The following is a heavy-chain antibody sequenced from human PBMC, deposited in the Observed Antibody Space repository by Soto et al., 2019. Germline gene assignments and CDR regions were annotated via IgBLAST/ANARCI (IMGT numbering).Heavy chain of an antibody. J-gene: IGHJ6*02. CDR1: GFTFSSYA. CDR3: ARDPSSSSSWYYYHYGMDV. V-gene: IGHV3-30-3*01. D-gene: IGHD6-13*01. CDR2: ISYDGSNK. Sequence: GGSRRLSCAASGFTFSSYAMHWVRQAPGKGLEWVAVISYDGSNKYYADSVKGRFTISRDNSKNTLYLQMNSLRAEDTAVYYCARDPSSSSSWYYYHYGMDVWGQGTTVTVSS.